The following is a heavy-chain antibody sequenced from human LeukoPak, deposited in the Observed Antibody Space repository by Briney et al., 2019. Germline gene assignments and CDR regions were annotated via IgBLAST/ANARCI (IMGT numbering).Heavy chain of an antibody. CDR3: ARENDSDAFDI. Sequence: SGVKLSFKASGCTFSSYADSRVWQAPAPGLGWMGGVIPIFGTANYAQKFQGRVTITADKSRSTAYMELSSLRSEDTAVYYCARENDSDAFDIWGQGTMVTVSS. V-gene: IGHV1-69*06. CDR1: GCTFSSYA. D-gene: IGHD1-1*01. J-gene: IGHJ3*02. CDR2: VIPIFGTA.